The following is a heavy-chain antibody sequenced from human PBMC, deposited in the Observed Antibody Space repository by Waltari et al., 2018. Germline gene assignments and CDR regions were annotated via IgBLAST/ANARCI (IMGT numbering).Heavy chain of an antibody. Sequence: QVQLQESGPGLVKPSETLSLTCTVSGGSISSYYWSWIRQPAGKGLEWIGRIYTSGGTNYNPSLKSRGTMSVDTSKIQFSLKLSSVTAADTAVYYCARDLRYSYGPYYSSDYVDVWGKGTTVTVSS. V-gene: IGHV4-4*07. D-gene: IGHD5-18*01. J-gene: IGHJ6*03. CDR1: GGSISSYY. CDR3: ARDLRYSYGPYYSSDYVDV. CDR2: IYTSGGT.